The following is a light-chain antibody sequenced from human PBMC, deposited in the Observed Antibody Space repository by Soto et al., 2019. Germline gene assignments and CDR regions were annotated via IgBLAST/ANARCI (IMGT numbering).Light chain of an antibody. CDR3: QQYGSSPALT. CDR2: GAS. Sequence: ENVLTQSPGTVSLSPGERASLSCMAIQSVSNNFLAWYQQKPGQAPRLLIYGASSRATGIPDRFSGSGSGTDFTLTISRLEPEDFAVYYCQQYGSSPALTFGGGPKVDI. V-gene: IGKV3-20*01. J-gene: IGKJ4*01. CDR1: QSVSNNF.